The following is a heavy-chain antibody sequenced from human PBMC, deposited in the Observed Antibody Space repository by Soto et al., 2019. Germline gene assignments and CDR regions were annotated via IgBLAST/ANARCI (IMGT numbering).Heavy chain of an antibody. V-gene: IGHV3-64*01. D-gene: IGHD2-15*01. CDR1: GFTFSSYA. J-gene: IGHJ4*02. CDR3: AREGRDGSFYYFDY. Sequence: WVSLRLRSAAAGFTFSSYAIHWVRQAPGKGLEYVSAISSNGGSTYYANSVKGRFTISRDNSKNTLYLQMGSLRTEDMAVYYYAREGRDGSFYYFDYWGQGTLVIVFS. CDR2: ISSNGGST.